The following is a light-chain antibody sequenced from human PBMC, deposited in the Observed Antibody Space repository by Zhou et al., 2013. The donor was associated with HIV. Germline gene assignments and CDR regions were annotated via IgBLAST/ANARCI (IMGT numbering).Light chain of an antibody. Sequence: QSVLTQPPSVSGAPGLRVTISCTGSSSNIGAGYDVHWYQQLPGTAPKLLIYANINRPSGVPDRFSGSKSGTSASLAITGLQAEDEADYFCQSYDSSLSGSKVFGGRDHTDRP. V-gene: IGLV1-40*01. CDR1: SSNIGAGYD. CDR2: ANI. J-gene: IGLJ2*01. CDR3: QSYDSSLSGSKV.